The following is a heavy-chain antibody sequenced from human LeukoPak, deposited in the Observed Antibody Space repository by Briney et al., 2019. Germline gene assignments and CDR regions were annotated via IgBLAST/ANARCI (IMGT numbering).Heavy chain of an antibody. CDR1: GYSFTSYW. Sequence: GESLKTSFQGSGYSFTSYWLGWVRPMPGKGLGGMGIIYPGDSDTRYSPSFQGQVTISADKSISTSYLQWRSLKASDAAMYYCARLRQTYYFDYWGQGTRVTVSS. J-gene: IGHJ4*02. CDR3: ARLRQTYYFDY. V-gene: IGHV5-51*01. CDR2: IYPGDSDT.